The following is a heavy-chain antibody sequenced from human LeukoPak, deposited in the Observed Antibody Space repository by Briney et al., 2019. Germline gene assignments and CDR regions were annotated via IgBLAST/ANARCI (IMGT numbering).Heavy chain of an antibody. V-gene: IGHV3-74*01. CDR3: ASYDSSDYYYYMDV. Sequence: PGGSLRLSCAASGFTFSNYWMHWVRQAPGKGLVWVSRITSDGSATEHADSVKGRFTMSRDNAKNSLYLQMNSLRAEDTAVYYCASYDSSDYYYYMDVWGKGTTVTVSS. CDR2: ITSDGSAT. D-gene: IGHD3-22*01. J-gene: IGHJ6*03. CDR1: GFTFSNYW.